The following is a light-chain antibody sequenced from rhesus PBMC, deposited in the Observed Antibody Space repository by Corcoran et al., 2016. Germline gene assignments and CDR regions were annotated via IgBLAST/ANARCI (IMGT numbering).Light chain of an antibody. Sequence: DIVMTQSPDSLAVSLGERVTINCKSSQSLLHSFNNKNYLAWYQQKPGQAPKLLSYWASTPESGVPHRFSGSGSGTDFTLTMSGLQAEDVAVYYCQQYYSSPLTFGGGTKVEIK. CDR3: QQYYSSPLT. V-gene: IGKV4-1*01. J-gene: IGKJ4*01. CDR2: WAS. CDR1: QSLLHSFNNKNY.